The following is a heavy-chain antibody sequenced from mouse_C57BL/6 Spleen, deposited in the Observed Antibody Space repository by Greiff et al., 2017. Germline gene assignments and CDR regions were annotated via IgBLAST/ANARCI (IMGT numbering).Heavy chain of an antibody. V-gene: IGHV3-3*01. D-gene: IGHD1-1*01. Sequence: EVKLVESGPSLVRPSQTLSLTCTVTGFSINSDCYWIWIRQFPGNKLEYIGYTFYSGITYYNPSLESRTYITRDTSKNQFSLKLSSVTTEDTATYYCARGLYYGSTDYYAMDYWGQGTSVTVSS. CDR3: ARGLYYGSTDYYAMDY. J-gene: IGHJ4*01. CDR1: GFSINSDCY. CDR2: TFYSGIT.